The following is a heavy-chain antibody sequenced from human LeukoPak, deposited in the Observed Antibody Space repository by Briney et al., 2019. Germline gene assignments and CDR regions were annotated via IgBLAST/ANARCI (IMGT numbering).Heavy chain of an antibody. J-gene: IGHJ6*03. CDR2: IKQDGSEK. D-gene: IGHD6-13*01. V-gene: IGHV3-7*01. CDR1: GFTFSNYW. CDR3: AREDAIAAAGTRLSGFGYYYYMDV. Sequence: PGGSLRLSCAASGFTFSNYWMSWVRQAPGKGLEWVANIKQDGSEKYYVDSVKGRFTISRDNAKNSLYLQMNSLRAEDAAVYYCAREDAIAAAGTRLSGFGYYYYMDVWGKGTTVTVSS.